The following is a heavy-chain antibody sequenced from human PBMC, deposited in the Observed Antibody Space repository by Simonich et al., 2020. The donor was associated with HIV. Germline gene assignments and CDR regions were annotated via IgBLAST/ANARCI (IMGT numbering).Heavy chain of an antibody. CDR3: AKDRYSSSSGSFDY. V-gene: IGHV3-9*03. CDR1: GLTFDDYA. D-gene: IGHD6-6*01. CDR2: ISWKRCCI. J-gene: IGHJ4*02. Sequence: EVQLVESGGGLVQHGRSLRLSCAASGLTFDDYAMHWVRQAPGNGLEWVSGISWKRCCIGYADSVKCRFTISRNNAKNSLYLQMNSLRAEDMALYYCAKDRYSSSSGSFDYWGQGTLVTVSS.